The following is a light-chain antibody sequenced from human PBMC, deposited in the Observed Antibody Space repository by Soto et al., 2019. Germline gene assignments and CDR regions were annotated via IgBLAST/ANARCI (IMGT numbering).Light chain of an antibody. CDR3: CSYASSTAFV. CDR2: EVN. Sequence: QSALTQPASVSGSPGQSITISCTGTSSDVGSYNLVSWYQQHPGKVPKLIIYEVNKWPSGVSNRFSGSKSGSTASLTISGLRAEDEADYYCCSYASSTAFVFGGGTKLTVL. J-gene: IGLJ3*02. CDR1: SSDVGSYNL. V-gene: IGLV2-23*02.